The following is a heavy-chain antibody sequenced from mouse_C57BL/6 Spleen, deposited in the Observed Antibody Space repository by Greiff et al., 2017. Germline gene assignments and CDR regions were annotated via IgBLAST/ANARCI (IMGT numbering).Heavy chain of an antibody. CDR1: GYTFTSYW. D-gene: IGHD1-1*01. V-gene: IGHV1-59*01. CDR3: ASSYPFDY. CDR2: IDPSDSYT. J-gene: IGHJ2*01. Sequence: VQLQQPGAELVRPGTSVKLSCKASGYTFTSYWMHWVKQRPGQGLEWIGVIDPSDSYTNYNQKFKGKATLTVDTSSSTAYMQLSSLTSEDSAVYYCASSYPFDYWGQGTTLTGSS.